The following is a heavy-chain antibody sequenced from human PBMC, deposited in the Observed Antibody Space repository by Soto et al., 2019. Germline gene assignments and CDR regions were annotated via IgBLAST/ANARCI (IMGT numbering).Heavy chain of an antibody. V-gene: IGHV4-59*01. CDR1: GGSISSYY. J-gene: IGHJ6*02. Sequence: SETLSLTCTVSGGSISSYYWSWIRQPPGKGLEWIGYIYYSGSTNYNPSLKSRVTISVDTSKNQFSLKLSSVTAADTAVYYCARETPPPFLEWFLSGPTRSPYYYYYYGMDVWGQGTTVTVSS. CDR3: ARETPPPFLEWFLSGPTRSPYYYYYYGMDV. D-gene: IGHD3-3*01. CDR2: IYYSGST.